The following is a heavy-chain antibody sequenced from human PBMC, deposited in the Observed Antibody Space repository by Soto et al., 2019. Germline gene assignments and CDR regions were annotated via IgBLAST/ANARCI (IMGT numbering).Heavy chain of an antibody. CDR1: GFSFSDHH. V-gene: IGHV3-72*01. Sequence: EVQLVESGEGLAQPGGSLRLSCVGSGFSFSDHHMDWVRQAPGKGLEWVGRARNRAGSYTTEYAASVKGRFTISRDDSKNSLYVQMNSLKTEDTAVYYCSNSPVGKIGSGWGQGTLVTVSS. J-gene: IGHJ4*02. D-gene: IGHD6-13*01. CDR2: ARNRAGSYTT. CDR3: SNSPVGKIGSG.